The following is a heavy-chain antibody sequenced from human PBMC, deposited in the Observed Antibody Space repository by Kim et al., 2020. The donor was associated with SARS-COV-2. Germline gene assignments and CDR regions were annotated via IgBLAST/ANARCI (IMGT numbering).Heavy chain of an antibody. CDR1: GYSFTSYW. D-gene: IGHD3-22*01. CDR3: ARRDDSSGYYGISPYFDL. V-gene: IGHV5-51*01. Sequence: GESLKISCKGSGYSFTSYWIGWVRQMPGKGLEWMGIIYPGDSDTRYSPSFQGQVTISADKSISTAYLQWSSLKASDTAMYYCARRDDSSGYYGISPYFDLWGRGTLVTVSS. CDR2: IYPGDSDT. J-gene: IGHJ2*01.